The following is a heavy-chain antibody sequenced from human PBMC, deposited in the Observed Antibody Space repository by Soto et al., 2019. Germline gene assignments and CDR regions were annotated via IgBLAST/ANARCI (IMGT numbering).Heavy chain of an antibody. V-gene: IGHV3-23*01. CDR1: GFTFSSNG. Sequence: EVQVLESGGGLVQPGGSLRLSCAASGFTFSSNGMNWVRQAPGKWLEWVSGIRSDGDTTYNADSVKGRFTVSRDTSKNTVYLQMTSLRVEDTAIYYCAKGKGVGATPDGANCWGQGTLVTVSS. J-gene: IGHJ4*02. D-gene: IGHD1-26*01. CDR2: IRSDGDTT. CDR3: AKGKGVGATPDGANC.